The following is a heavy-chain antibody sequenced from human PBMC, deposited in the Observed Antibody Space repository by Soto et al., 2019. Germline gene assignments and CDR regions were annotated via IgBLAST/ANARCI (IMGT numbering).Heavy chain of an antibody. CDR2: INAGNGNT. CDR3: ARDKWYSSSWYVSYYYGMDV. CDR1: GYTFTSYA. Sequence: ASVKVSCKASGYTFTSYAMHWVRQAPGQRLEWMGWINAGNGNTKYSQKFQGRVTITRDTSASTAYMELSSLRSEDTAAYYCARDKWYSSSWYVSYYYGMDVWGQGTTVTVSS. D-gene: IGHD6-13*01. V-gene: IGHV1-3*01. J-gene: IGHJ6*02.